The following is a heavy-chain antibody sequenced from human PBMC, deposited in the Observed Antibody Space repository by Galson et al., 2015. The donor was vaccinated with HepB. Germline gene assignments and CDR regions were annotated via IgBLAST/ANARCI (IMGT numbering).Heavy chain of an antibody. Sequence: SLRLSCAASGFSFSNYNMNWVRQAPGKGLEWLAVISYDGYNKYYLESAKGRFTVSRNNSKNTLYLQMNSLKLEDTAVYYCAKSPAVRYFDWPAYMVVWAKGPRSPSP. J-gene: IGHJ6*03. CDR3: AKSPAVRYFDWPAYMVV. CDR1: GFSFSNYN. V-gene: IGHV3-30*18. D-gene: IGHD3-9*01. CDR2: ISYDGYNK.